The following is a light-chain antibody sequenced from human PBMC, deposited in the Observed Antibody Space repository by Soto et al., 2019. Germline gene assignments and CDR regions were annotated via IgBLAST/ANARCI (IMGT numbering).Light chain of an antibody. CDR2: AVS. J-gene: IGKJ1*01. CDR3: LQHNSYPWT. CDR1: QDISHY. Sequence: DIQVTQSPSAMSASVGDRVTITCRASQDISHYLAWFQQKPGKVPKRLIFAVSNLESGVPSRFRGSGSGTEFTLTITSLQPEDFATYYCLQHNSYPWTFGQGSKV. V-gene: IGKV1-17*03.